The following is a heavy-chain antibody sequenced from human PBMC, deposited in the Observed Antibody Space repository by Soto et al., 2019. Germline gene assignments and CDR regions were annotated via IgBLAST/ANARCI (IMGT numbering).Heavy chain of an antibody. CDR3: ATMPHYYDSRGYFFDY. Sequence: ASVKVSLKVSGYTLTELSMHWVRQAPGKGLEWMGSFDPEDGETIYAQKFQGRVTMTEDTSTDTAYMELSSLRSEDTAVYYCATMPHYYDSRGYFFDYWGQGTLVIVSS. CDR2: FDPEDGET. V-gene: IGHV1-24*01. CDR1: GYTLTELS. D-gene: IGHD3-22*01. J-gene: IGHJ4*02.